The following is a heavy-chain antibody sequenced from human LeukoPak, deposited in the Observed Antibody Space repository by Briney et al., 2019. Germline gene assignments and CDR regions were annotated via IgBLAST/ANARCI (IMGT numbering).Heavy chain of an antibody. CDR1: GYSITSHY. CDR3: ARGLWFGEQDGLGI. D-gene: IGHD3-10*01. J-gene: IGHJ3*02. V-gene: IGHV4-59*11. CDR2: IFAGGTT. Sequence: SETLSFTCVVSGYSITSHYWSWIRQSPGKGLEWIGNIFAGGTTNYNPSLKSRVSISMDTSKNQFSLKMTSVTAADTAIYFCARGLWFGEQDGLGIWGPGTVVTVAS.